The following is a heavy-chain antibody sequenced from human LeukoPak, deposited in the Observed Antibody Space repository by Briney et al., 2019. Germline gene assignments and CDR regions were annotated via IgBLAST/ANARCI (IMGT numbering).Heavy chain of an antibody. CDR3: ARDPSSLRDSYDY. Sequence: PGGSLRLSCAASEFTFSSYSMNWVRQAPGKGLEWVSSISSSSSYIYYADSVKGRFTISRDNAKNSLYLQMNSLRVEDTAVYYCARDPSSLRDSYDYWGQGTLVIVSS. D-gene: IGHD3/OR15-3a*01. CDR1: EFTFSSYS. V-gene: IGHV3-21*01. CDR2: ISSSSSYI. J-gene: IGHJ4*02.